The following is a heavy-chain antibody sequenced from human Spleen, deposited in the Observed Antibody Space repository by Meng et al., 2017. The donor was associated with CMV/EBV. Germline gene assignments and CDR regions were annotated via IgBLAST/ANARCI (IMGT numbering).Heavy chain of an antibody. CDR2: INHSGSA. V-gene: IGHV4-30-4*01. J-gene: IGHJ4*02. Sequence: QVPLQVAGPGAVEHSPTLSLTCTVSGGSMSSCNYYLSWIRQPPGKGLEWIGYINHSGSAYYNPYLKSRVSISVDTSKNQFSLNLNSMTAADTAVYYCASFDHIPRRNYFDYWGQGTLVTVSS. D-gene: IGHD2-21*01. CDR1: GGSMSSCNYY. CDR3: ASFDHIPRRNYFDY.